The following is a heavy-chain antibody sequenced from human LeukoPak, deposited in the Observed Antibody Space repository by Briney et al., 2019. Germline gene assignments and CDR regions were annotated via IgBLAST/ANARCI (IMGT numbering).Heavy chain of an antibody. V-gene: IGHV1-18*01. CDR1: GYTFTSYG. J-gene: IGHJ4*02. CDR3: AREMRYSSGWYSDY. CDR2: ISAYNGNT. D-gene: IGHD6-19*01. Sequence: ASVKVSCKASGYTFTSYGISWVRQAPGQGLEWMGWISAYNGNTNYAQELQGRVTMTTDTSTSTAYMELRSLRSDDTAVYYCAREMRYSSGWYSDYWGQGTLVTVSS.